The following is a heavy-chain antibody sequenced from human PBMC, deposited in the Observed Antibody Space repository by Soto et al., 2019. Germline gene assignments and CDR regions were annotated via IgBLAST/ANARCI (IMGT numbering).Heavy chain of an antibody. J-gene: IGHJ4*01. D-gene: IGHD2-2*01. CDR1: GYTFTGYY. Sequence: ASVKVSFKAAGYTFTGYYMHWVRQAPGQGLEWMGWINPKSGGTKYAQKLQGGVTLNRHTYISTAYMALSRLSSSDTDVYDCARDREYCSSNGCSKFDHWGHGTLVTVSS. CDR2: INPKSGGT. CDR3: ARDREYCSSNGCSKFDH. V-gene: IGHV1-2*02.